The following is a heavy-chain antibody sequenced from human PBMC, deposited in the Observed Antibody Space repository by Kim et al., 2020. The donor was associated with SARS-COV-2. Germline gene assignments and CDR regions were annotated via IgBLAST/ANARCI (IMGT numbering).Heavy chain of an antibody. J-gene: IGHJ4*02. V-gene: IGHV4-34*01. CDR1: GGSFSGYY. CDR2: INHSGST. Sequence: SETLSLTCAVYGGSFSGYYWSWIRQPPGKGLEWIGEINHSGSTNYNPSHKSRVTISVDTSKNQFSLKLSSVTAADTAVYYCGRAGRQWQVCPIFYYFDYWGQGNLVSVSS. CDR3: GRAGRQWQVCPIFYYFDY. D-gene: IGHD6-19*01.